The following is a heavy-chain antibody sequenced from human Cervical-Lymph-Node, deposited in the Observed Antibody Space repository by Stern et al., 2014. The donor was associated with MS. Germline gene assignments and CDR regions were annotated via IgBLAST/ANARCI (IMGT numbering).Heavy chain of an antibody. V-gene: IGHV3-48*04. Sequence: EVQLVESGGDLVPPGGSLRLSCEGSGFTFSSYSMNLVRQAPGKGLEWIAHISSSGSDRQYAESVKGRLTISKDNANNSLYLHMKSLTVEDTAVYYCTRGTGYWGQGTLVTVSS. CDR2: ISSSGSDR. CDR3: TRGTGY. J-gene: IGHJ4*02. CDR1: GFTFSSYS.